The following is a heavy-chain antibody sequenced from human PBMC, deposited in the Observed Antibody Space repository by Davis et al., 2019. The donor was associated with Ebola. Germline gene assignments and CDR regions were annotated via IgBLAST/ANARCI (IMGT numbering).Heavy chain of an antibody. J-gene: IGHJ4*02. V-gene: IGHV3-30*18. CDR3: AKMGGDSPGVFDY. CDR1: GFTFSNYG. Sequence: GESLKISCAASGFTFSNYGMHWVRQAPGKGLAWVAILSYDGSKKYYADSVKGRFTISRDNSKKTLYLEMNSLRAEDTAVYYCAKMGGDSPGVFDYWGQGTLVTVSS. D-gene: IGHD4-17*01. CDR2: LSYDGSKK.